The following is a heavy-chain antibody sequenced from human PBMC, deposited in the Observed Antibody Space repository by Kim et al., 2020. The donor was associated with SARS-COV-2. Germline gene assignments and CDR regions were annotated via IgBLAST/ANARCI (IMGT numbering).Heavy chain of an antibody. CDR1: GFTFNIFS. CDR2: IRGSSTNT. J-gene: IGHJ4*01. V-gene: IGHV3-23*01. CDR3: AKHFYETSGYSIFDH. D-gene: IGHD3-22*01. Sequence: GGSLRLSCAASGFTFNIFSISWLRQTQRKGLEWVSTIRGSSTNTYSAHYVKGRFFISRDDSKNTVFLQMNILTAEDTALYYCAKHFYETSGYSIFDHWG.